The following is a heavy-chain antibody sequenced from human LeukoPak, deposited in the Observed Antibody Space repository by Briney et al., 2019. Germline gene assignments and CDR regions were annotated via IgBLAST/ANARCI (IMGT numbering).Heavy chain of an antibody. CDR2: IKEDGSEI. Sequence: PGGSLRLSCTASGFTFGDYAMSWVRQAPGKGLEWVANIKEDGSEINYVDSVKGRFTISRDNAKNSLYLQMNSLRVDDTAVYYCARDRGYSTFDYWGQGTLVTVSS. J-gene: IGHJ4*02. CDR3: ARDRGYSTFDY. D-gene: IGHD4-23*01. V-gene: IGHV3-7*01. CDR1: GFTFGDYA.